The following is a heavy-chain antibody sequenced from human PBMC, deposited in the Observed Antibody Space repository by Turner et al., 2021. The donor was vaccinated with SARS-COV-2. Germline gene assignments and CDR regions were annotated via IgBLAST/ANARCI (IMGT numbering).Heavy chain of an antibody. CDR3: ARELPNNWFDP. J-gene: IGHJ5*02. Sequence: QVLLQASGPGLVKPSETLSLTCTVSGASISSNYWAWIRQPPGKRLEWIGYIYYRGSTNYNPSLKSRVTISVDTPKNQFSLKLTSVTAADTAVYFCARELPNNWFDPWGQGTLVTVSS. CDR1: GASISSNY. V-gene: IGHV4-59*01. CDR2: IYYRGST.